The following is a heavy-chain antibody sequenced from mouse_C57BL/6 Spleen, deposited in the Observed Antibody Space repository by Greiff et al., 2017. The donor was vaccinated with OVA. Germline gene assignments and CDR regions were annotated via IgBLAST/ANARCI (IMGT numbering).Heavy chain of an antibody. CDR2: IDPETGGT. CDR3: TRDGSPPFDY. CDR1: GYTFTDYE. D-gene: IGHD1-1*01. Sequence: QVHVKQSGAELVRPGASVTLSCKASGYTFTDYEMHWVKQTPVHGLEWIGAIDPETGGTAYNQKFKGKAILTADKSSSTAYMELRSLTSEDSAVYYCTRDGSPPFDYWGQGTTLTVSS. J-gene: IGHJ2*01. V-gene: IGHV1-15*01.